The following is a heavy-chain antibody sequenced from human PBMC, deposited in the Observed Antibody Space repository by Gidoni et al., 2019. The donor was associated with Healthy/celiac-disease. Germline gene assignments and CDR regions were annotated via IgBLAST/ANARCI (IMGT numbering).Heavy chain of an antibody. D-gene: IGHD6-19*01. Sequence: EVQLLESGGGLVQPGGSLRLSCAASGFPFSSYAMSWVRQAPGKGLEWVSASSGSGGSTYYADSVKGRFTISRDNSKNTLYLQMNSLRAEDTAVYYCARNSSGWRKNWFDPWGQGTLVTVSS. CDR3: ARNSSGWRKNWFDP. J-gene: IGHJ5*02. V-gene: IGHV3-23*01. CDR2: SSGSGGST. CDR1: GFPFSSYA.